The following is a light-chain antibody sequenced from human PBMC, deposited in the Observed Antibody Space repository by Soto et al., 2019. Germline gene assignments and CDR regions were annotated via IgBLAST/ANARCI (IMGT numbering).Light chain of an antibody. Sequence: EIVLTQSPGPLALSPGERATLSCRASQSVNNNYLTWYQQKRGQAPRLLIHGASSRATGIPDRCSGSGSGTDFTLTISRLEPEDFAVYYCQQYGSSPFTFGPGTRVGIK. CDR1: QSVNNNY. CDR3: QQYGSSPFT. CDR2: GAS. V-gene: IGKV3-20*01. J-gene: IGKJ3*01.